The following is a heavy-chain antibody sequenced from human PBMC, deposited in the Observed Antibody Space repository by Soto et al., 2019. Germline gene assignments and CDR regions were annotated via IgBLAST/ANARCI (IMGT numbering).Heavy chain of an antibody. D-gene: IGHD2-15*01. CDR2: IYYSFST. J-gene: IGHJ4*02. Sequence: SETLSLTCTVSGGAINSYYWNWIRQAPVNGLEFIGFIYYSFSTDYNPSLKSRVTISVDASKSQLSLNLSSFTAADTSVYYCARHRRSGGRPRTLDYWGQGTLVTVSS. CDR3: ARHRRSGGRPRTLDY. CDR1: GGAINSYY. V-gene: IGHV4-59*08.